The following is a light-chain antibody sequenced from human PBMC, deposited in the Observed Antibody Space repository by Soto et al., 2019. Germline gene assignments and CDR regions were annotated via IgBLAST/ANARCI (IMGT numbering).Light chain of an antibody. Sequence: DIQMTQSPSTLSASVGDRVTITCRASQSIRSWLAWYQQKPGKAPKLLIYDASNLESGVPSRFSGRRSGTEFTLTIISLQPEDFATYYCQQYESYSPLTFGGGTKVEIK. J-gene: IGKJ4*01. CDR1: QSIRSW. CDR2: DAS. CDR3: QQYESYSPLT. V-gene: IGKV1-5*01.